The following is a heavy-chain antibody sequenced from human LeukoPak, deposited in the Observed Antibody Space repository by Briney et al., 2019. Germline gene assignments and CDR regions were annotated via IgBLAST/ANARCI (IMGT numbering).Heavy chain of an antibody. Sequence: QPGGSLRLSCAASGLTFSSYGMHWVRQAPGKGLEWVAFIRYDGSNKYYADSVKGRFTISRDNSKNTLYLQMNSLRAEDTAVYYCAKEAVVPSSSWVYFDYWGQGTLVTVSS. D-gene: IGHD6-13*01. V-gene: IGHV3-30*02. CDR2: IRYDGSNK. CDR3: AKEAVVPSSSWVYFDY. J-gene: IGHJ4*02. CDR1: GLTFSSYG.